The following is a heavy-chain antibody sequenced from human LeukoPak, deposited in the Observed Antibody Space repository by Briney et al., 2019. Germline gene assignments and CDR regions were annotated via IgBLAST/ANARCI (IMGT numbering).Heavy chain of an antibody. CDR1: GFTFSNAW. V-gene: IGHV3-15*01. CDR2: IKSKTDGGTT. J-gene: IGHJ4*02. D-gene: IGHD3-9*01. Sequence: GGSLRLSCAASGFTFSNAWMSWVRQAPGKGLEWVGRIKSKTDGGTTDYAAPVKGRFTISRDDSKNTLYLQMNSLKTEDTAVYYCTTDRSDDILTGYYSYFDYWGQGTLVTVSS. CDR3: TTDRSDDILTGYYSYFDY.